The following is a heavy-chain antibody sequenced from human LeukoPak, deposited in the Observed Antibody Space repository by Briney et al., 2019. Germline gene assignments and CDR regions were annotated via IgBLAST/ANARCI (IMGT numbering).Heavy chain of an antibody. CDR1: GFTFSSCS. CDR3: ARERFGELQRGDYFDY. CDR2: ISSSSRYR. Sequence: PGRCLGLSCAASGFTFSSCSMKWVREARGKGLEWGASISSSSRYRYCAESVKRRFTIPRDNDKNALYLQMNRLRAEDTRVYYCARERFGELQRGDYFDYWGQGTLVTVSS. D-gene: IGHD3-10*01. V-gene: IGHV3-21*01. J-gene: IGHJ4*02.